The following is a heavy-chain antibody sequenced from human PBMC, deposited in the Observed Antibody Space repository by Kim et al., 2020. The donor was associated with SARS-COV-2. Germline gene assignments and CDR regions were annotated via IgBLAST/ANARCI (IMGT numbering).Heavy chain of an antibody. CDR3: ARHGGSSETYGMDV. Sequence: ASVKVSCKASGYRFTNYGISWVRQAPGQGLEWMEWINAYTGNTNSAQKVQGRVTMTTDTSTSTAYMELRSLRSDDTAVYYCARHGGSSETYGMDVWGQGTTGTVSS. V-gene: IGHV1-18*01. J-gene: IGHJ6*02. CDR1: GYRFTNYG. D-gene: IGHD3-16*01. CDR2: INAYTGNT.